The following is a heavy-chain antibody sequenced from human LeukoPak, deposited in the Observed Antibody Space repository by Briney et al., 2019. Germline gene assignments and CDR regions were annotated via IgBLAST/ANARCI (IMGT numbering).Heavy chain of an antibody. J-gene: IGHJ2*01. Sequence: GGSLRLSCAASGFTFSRYSMNWVRQAPGKGLEWVSSISISSSYIYYADSVKGRFTISRDNAENSLYLHMNSLRVEDTAVYFCARGLSYGTSWYFDLWGRGTLVTVSS. CDR3: ARGLSYGTSWYFDL. D-gene: IGHD3-16*01. CDR1: GFTFSRYS. CDR2: ISISSSYI. V-gene: IGHV3-21*01.